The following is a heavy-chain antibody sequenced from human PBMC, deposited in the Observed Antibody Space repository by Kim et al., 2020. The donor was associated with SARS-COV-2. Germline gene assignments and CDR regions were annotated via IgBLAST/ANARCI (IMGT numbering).Heavy chain of an antibody. CDR2: IYYSGST. J-gene: IGHJ3*02. Sequence: SETLSLTCTVSGGSISSYYWSWIRQPPGKGLEWIGYIYYSGSTNYNPSLKSRVTISVDTSKNQFSLKLSSVTAADTAVYYCARCGGDCYYDAFDIWGQGT. CDR3: ARCGGDCYYDAFDI. D-gene: IGHD2-21*01. CDR1: GGSISSYY. V-gene: IGHV4-59*13.